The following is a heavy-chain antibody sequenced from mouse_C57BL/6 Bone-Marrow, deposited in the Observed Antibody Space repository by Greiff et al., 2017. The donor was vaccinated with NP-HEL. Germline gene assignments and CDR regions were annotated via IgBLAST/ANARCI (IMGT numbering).Heavy chain of an antibody. CDR3: TEFQFITTVVATDY. CDR1: GFNIKDDY. V-gene: IGHV14-4*01. Sequence: EVQLQQSGAELVRPGASVKLSCTASGFNIKDDYMHWVKQRPEQGLEWIGWIDPENGDTEYASKFQGKATITADTSSNTAYLQLSSLTSEDTAVYYCTEFQFITTVVATDYWGQGTTLTVSS. CDR2: IDPENGDT. J-gene: IGHJ2*01. D-gene: IGHD1-1*01.